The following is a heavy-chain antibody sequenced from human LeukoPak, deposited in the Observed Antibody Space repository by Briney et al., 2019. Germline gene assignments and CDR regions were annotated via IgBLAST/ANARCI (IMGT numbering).Heavy chain of an antibody. Sequence: ASVKVSCKASGYTFTSYDVNWVRQATGQGLEWMGWMNTNSGNTGYAQKFQGRVTMTRNTSISTAYMELSSLRSEDTAVYYCARSRKQLYWFDPWGQGTLVTVSS. D-gene: IGHD2-2*02. CDR1: GYTFTSYD. V-gene: IGHV1-8*01. CDR2: MNTNSGNT. CDR3: ARSRKQLYWFDP. J-gene: IGHJ5*02.